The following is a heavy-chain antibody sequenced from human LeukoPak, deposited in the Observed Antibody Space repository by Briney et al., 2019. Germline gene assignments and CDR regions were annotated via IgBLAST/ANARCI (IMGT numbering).Heavy chain of an antibody. Sequence: GGSLRLSCAASGFTFSSYAIHWVRQTPDKGLECVALMSIDGNTKYYANSVRGRFTVSRDNSKNTVYLQMSSLRVEDTAVYYCVRDPILGFPDYFDSWGQGTLVTVSS. V-gene: IGHV3-30-3*01. CDR1: GFTFSSYA. CDR3: VRDPILGFPDYFDS. D-gene: IGHD3-3*01. J-gene: IGHJ4*02. CDR2: MSIDGNTK.